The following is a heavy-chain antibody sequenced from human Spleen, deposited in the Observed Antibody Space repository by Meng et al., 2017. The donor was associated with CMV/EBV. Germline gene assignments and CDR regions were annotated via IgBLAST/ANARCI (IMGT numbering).Heavy chain of an antibody. D-gene: IGHD2-15*01. J-gene: IGHJ6*02. CDR1: GYTFIGYD. CDR2: INPKSGGT. V-gene: IGHV1-2*02. Sequence: ASVKVSCKASGYTFIGYDLHWVRQAPGQGLEWMGWINPKSGGTNYAQRFQGRVTMTGDTSITTAYMELSRLRSDDMAVYYCARVKRYCTGGSCSSTGYYGMDVWGQGTTVTVSS. CDR3: ARVKRYCTGGSCSSTGYYGMDV.